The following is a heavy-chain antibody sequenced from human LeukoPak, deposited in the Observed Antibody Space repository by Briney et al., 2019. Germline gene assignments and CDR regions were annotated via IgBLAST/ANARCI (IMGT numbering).Heavy chain of an antibody. Sequence: ASVKVSCKASGYTFTSYDINRVRRATGQGLEWMGWMNPNSGNTGYGQKFQGRVTMTRNTSISTAYMELSSLRSEDTAVYYCATRGTTVATIVDYWGQGTLVTVSS. D-gene: IGHD5-12*01. V-gene: IGHV1-8*01. CDR3: ATRGTTVATIVDY. CDR1: GYTFTSYD. J-gene: IGHJ4*02. CDR2: MNPNSGNT.